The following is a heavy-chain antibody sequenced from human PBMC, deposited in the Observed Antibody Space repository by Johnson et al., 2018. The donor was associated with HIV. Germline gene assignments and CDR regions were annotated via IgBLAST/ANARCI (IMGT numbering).Heavy chain of an antibody. CDR1: GFTFSSYA. J-gene: IGHJ3*02. CDR3: ANLAASAAFDI. D-gene: IGHD6-25*01. V-gene: IGHV3-30*04. Sequence: VQLVESGGGVVQPVRSLRLSCAASGFTFSSYAMHWVRQAPGKGLEWVAVISYDGSNKYYADSVKGRFTISRDNSKNTLYLQMNSLRAEDTAVYYCANLAASAAFDIWGQGTMVTVSS. CDR2: ISYDGSNK.